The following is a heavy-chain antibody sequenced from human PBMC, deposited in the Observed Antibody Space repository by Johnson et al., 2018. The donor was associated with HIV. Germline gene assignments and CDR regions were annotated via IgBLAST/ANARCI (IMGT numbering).Heavy chain of an antibody. D-gene: IGHD3-22*01. J-gene: IGHJ3*02. CDR1: GFTVSSNY. CDR2: IYSGGST. V-gene: IGHV3-53*01. Sequence: VQLVESGAGLIQPGGSLRLSCAASGFTVSSNYMSWVRQAPGKGLEWVSVIYSGGSTYYADSVKGRFTISRDNSKNTLYLQMNSLRVEDTAVYYCAKGQSSGYPKDAFDIWGRGTIVIVSS. CDR3: AKGQSSGYPKDAFDI.